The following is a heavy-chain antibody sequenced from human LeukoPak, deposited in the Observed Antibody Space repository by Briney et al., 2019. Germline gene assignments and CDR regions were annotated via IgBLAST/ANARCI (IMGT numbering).Heavy chain of an antibody. J-gene: IGHJ6*03. CDR3: ARQSSDYYYYYIDV. CDR1: GSSISSSHYY. V-gene: IGHV4-39*01. Sequence: SETLSLTCTVSGSSISSSHYYWGWIRQSPGRGLEWIGSIYYSGTTYYNPSLESRVTISDDTSKNRFSLMLTSLTAADTAVYYCARQSSDYYYYYIDVWGEGTTVIVSS. CDR2: IYYSGTT.